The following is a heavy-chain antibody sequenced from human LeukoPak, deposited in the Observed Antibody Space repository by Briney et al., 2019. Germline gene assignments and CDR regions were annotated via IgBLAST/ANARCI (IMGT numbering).Heavy chain of an antibody. D-gene: IGHD3-22*01. CDR3: AGGDYYEKHSAH. J-gene: IGHJ4*02. V-gene: IGHV1-2*02. CDR2: INPNSGGT. Sequence: ASVKVSCKASGYTFTGYYMHWVRQAPGRGLEWMGWINPNSGGTNYAQKFQGRVTMTRDTSISTAYMELSRLRSDDTAVYYCAGGDYYEKHSAHWGQGTLVTVSS. CDR1: GYTFTGYY.